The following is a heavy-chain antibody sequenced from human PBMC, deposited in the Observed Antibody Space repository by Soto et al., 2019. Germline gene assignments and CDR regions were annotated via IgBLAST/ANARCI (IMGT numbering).Heavy chain of an antibody. Sequence: GGSLRLSCAASGFTFSSYSMNWVRQAPGKGLEWVSSISSSSSYIYYADSVKGRFTISRDNAKNSLYLQMNSLRAEETAVYYCARGGLGYCSGGSCYSRSDYWGQGTLVTVSS. CDR1: GFTFSSYS. J-gene: IGHJ4*02. CDR2: ISSSSSYI. CDR3: ARGGLGYCSGGSCYSRSDY. V-gene: IGHV3-21*01. D-gene: IGHD2-15*01.